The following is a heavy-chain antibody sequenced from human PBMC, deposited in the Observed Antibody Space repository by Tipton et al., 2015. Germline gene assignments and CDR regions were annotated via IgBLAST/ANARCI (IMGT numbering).Heavy chain of an antibody. Sequence: QLVQSGAEVKKPGASVKVSCKASGYTFTSYGITWVRQAPGQGLEWMGWISVYNGKTNYAHNLQGRVTMTTDTSTSTAYMDLRSLRSDDTAVYYCARENSMWYPYFDYWGQGTLVTVSS. D-gene: IGHD2-15*01. CDR1: GYTFTSYG. V-gene: IGHV1-18*01. CDR3: ARENSMWYPYFDY. J-gene: IGHJ4*02. CDR2: ISVYNGKT.